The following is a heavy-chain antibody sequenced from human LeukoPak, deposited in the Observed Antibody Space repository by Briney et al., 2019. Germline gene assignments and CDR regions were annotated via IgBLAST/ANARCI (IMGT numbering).Heavy chain of an antibody. CDR1: GYRFTSYG. CDR3: ARDRLTSSSFRHYYDTAGYQSDAFDL. Sequence: ASVKVSCKASGYRFTSYGFSWVRQAPGQGLEWMGWTSAYSGTTDYAQKVQGRVTMTTDTSTTTAYMELRSLRSDDTAVYYCARDRLTSSSFRHYYDTAGYQSDAFDLWGQGTMVTVSS. D-gene: IGHD3-22*01. V-gene: IGHV1-18*01. CDR2: TSAYSGTT. J-gene: IGHJ3*01.